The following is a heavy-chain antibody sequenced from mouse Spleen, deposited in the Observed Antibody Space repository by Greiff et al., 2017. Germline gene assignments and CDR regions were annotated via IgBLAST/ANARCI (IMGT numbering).Heavy chain of an antibody. V-gene: IGHV1S135*01. Sequence: LVESGPELVKPGASVKVSCKASGYSFTDYNMYWVKQSHGKSLEWIGYIDPYNGGTSYNQKFKGKATLTVDKSSSTAFMHLNSLTSEDSAVYYCARSGDYYGSSYWYFDVWGAGTTVTVSS. CDR1: GYSFTDYN. CDR2: IDPYNGGT. D-gene: IGHD1-1*01. J-gene: IGHJ1*01. CDR3: ARSGDYYGSSYWYFDV.